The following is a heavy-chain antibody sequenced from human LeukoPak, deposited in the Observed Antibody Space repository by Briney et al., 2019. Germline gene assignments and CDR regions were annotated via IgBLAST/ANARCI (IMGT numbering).Heavy chain of an antibody. CDR3: ARFGLRFLEWNSIDY. CDR1: GGTFSSYA. J-gene: IGHJ4*02. V-gene: IGHV1-69*05. Sequence: GSSVKVSCKASGGTFSSYAISWVRQAPGQGLEWMGRIIPIFGTANYAQKFQGRVTITTDESTSTAYMELRSLRSDDTAVYYCARFGLRFLEWNSIDYWGQGTLVTVSS. CDR2: IIPIFGTA. D-gene: IGHD3-3*01.